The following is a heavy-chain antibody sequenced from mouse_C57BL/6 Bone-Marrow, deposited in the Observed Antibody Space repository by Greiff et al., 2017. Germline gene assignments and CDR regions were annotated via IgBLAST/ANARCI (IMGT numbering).Heavy chain of an antibody. Sequence: VQLVESGPGLVAPSQSLSITCTVSGFSLTSYGVSWVRQPPGKGLEWLGVIWGDGSTNYHSALISRLSISKDNSKSQDFLKLNSLQTDDTSTYYCARSTMVTLFDYWGEGTTLTVSS. J-gene: IGHJ2*01. D-gene: IGHD2-2*01. CDR2: IWGDGST. V-gene: IGHV2-3*01. CDR1: GFSLTSYG. CDR3: ARSTMVTLFDY.